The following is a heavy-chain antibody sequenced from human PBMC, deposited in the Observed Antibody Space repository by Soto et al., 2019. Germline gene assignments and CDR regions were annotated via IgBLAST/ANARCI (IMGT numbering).Heavy chain of an antibody. CDR1: GYTFTSYV. D-gene: IGHD3-22*01. CDR2: ISAYNGNT. CDR3: PRVRIHYYNSTQIYFDY. J-gene: IGHJ4*02. V-gene: IGHV1-18*04. Sequence: GASVKVSCKASGYTFTSYVISWVRQAPGQGLEWMGWISAYNGNTNYAQKLQGRVTMTTDTSTSTAYMEMRSLRSDDTAVYYGPRVRIHYYNSTQIYFDYSGQGTLVTVSS.